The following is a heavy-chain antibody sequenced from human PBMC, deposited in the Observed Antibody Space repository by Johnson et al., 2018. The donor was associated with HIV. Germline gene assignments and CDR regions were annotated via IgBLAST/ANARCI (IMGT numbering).Heavy chain of an antibody. J-gene: IGHJ3*02. Sequence: QEQLVESGGGVVRPGRSLRLSCSVSGLTFNNYPMHWVRQAPGKGLEWVAVISFDGANKYYADSVRGRFTIPRDNSRNTLFLQMNTLRAEDTAVYYCARDVSYRYDGDGWADAFDIWDQGTMVTVSA. CDR1: GLTFNNYP. CDR3: ARDVSYRYDGDGWADAFDI. CDR2: ISFDGANK. D-gene: IGHD2-21*01. V-gene: IGHV3-30-3*01.